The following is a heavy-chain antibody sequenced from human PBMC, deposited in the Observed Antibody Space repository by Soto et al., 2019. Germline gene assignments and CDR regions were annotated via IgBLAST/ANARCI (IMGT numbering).Heavy chain of an antibody. D-gene: IGHD3-16*01. J-gene: IGHJ4*02. Sequence: GGSLRLSCGASGFTFGTYWMHWVRQAPGKGLVWVSRIKTDGSVTTYADSVKGRFTISRDNAKNTLYLQMNTLRAEDTAVYYCARDLGGSHDYWGRGTLVTVSS. CDR3: ARDLGGSHDY. CDR2: IKTDGSVT. CDR1: GFTFGTYW. V-gene: IGHV3-74*01.